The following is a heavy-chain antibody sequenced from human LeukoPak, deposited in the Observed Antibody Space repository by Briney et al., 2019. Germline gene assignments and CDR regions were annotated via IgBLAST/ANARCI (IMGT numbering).Heavy chain of an antibody. CDR3: ARAPGIAVAGWFDP. D-gene: IGHD6-19*01. J-gene: IGHJ5*02. CDR2: IYYSGST. CDR1: GGSISSSSYY. V-gene: IGHV4-39*07. Sequence: SETLSLTCTVSGGSISSSSYYWGWIRQPPGKGLEWIGSIYYSGSTYYNPSLKSRVTISVDTSKNQFSLKQSSVTAADTAVYYCARAPGIAVAGWFDPWGQGTLVTVSS.